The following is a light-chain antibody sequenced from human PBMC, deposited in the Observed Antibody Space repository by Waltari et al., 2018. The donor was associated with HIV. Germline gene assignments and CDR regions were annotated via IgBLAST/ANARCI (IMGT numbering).Light chain of an antibody. V-gene: IGLV2-14*01. CDR1: PSDVGGYNY. Sequence: QSALTQPASVSGSPGQSIAIACTGTPSDVGGYNYVSWFQQHPDEAPKLIIYDVSERPSSISDRFSGSKSANTASLTISGLQPEDEADYYCSSFTSDFTFVFGTGTRVTVL. CDR3: SSFTSDFTFV. CDR2: DVS. J-gene: IGLJ1*01.